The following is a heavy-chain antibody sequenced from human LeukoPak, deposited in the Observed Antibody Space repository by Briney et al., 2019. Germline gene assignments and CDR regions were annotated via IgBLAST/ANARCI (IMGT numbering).Heavy chain of an antibody. J-gene: IGHJ4*02. CDR3: ARWVEDSSSWYFDY. D-gene: IGHD6-13*01. CDR2: IYPGDSDT. V-gene: IGHV5-51*01. CDR1: GYSFTSYW. Sequence: GESLKISCKGSGYSFTSYWIGWVRHMPGKGLEWMGIIYPGDSDTRYSPSFQGQVTISADKSISTAYLQWSSLKASDTAMNYCARWVEDSSSWYFDYWGQGTLVTVSS.